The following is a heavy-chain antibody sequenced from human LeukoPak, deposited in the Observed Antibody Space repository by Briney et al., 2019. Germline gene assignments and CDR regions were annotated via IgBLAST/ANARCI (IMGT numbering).Heavy chain of an antibody. CDR3: ARVSTGFYYDSSGYVGY. V-gene: IGHV1-18*01. J-gene: IGHJ4*02. CDR1: GYTFTSYG. D-gene: IGHD3-22*01. Sequence: EASVKVSCKASGYTFTSYGISWVRQAPGQGVKWMGWISAYNGNTNYAQKLQGRVTMTTETSTSTAYMELRSLRSDDTAVYYCARVSTGFYYDSSGYVGYWGQGTLVTVSS. CDR2: ISAYNGNT.